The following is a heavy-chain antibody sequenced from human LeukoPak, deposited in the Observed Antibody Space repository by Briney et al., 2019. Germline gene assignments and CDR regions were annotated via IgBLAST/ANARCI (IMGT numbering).Heavy chain of an antibody. Sequence: GGSLGLSCAASGFTFRNYVIHWVRQAPGKRLEWVAVTSSDLNVKLYADSVKGRFTISRDNSRSTLYLQMNSLRPEDTAIYYCAREGYYGSGSPPSLYFDYWGQGTLVAVSS. V-gene: IGHV3-30-3*01. J-gene: IGHJ4*02. CDR1: GFTFRNYV. D-gene: IGHD3-10*01. CDR2: TSSDLNVK. CDR3: AREGYYGSGSPPSLYFDY.